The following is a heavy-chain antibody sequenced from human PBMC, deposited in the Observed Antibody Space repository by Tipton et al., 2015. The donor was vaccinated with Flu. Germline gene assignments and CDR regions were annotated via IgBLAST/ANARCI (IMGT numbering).Heavy chain of an antibody. J-gene: IGHJ5*02. CDR3: ARRDYSNYVSEPKNWFHP. V-gene: IGHV4-59*04. CDR1: GGSISGYS. Sequence: LRLSCTVSGGSISGYSWGWIRQPPGKGLEWIGNIHRGGSPYYNPSLRSRVTMSVDTSKNQFYLRLSSVTAADTAVYYCARRDYSNYVSEPKNWFHPWGQGTLVTVSS. D-gene: IGHD4-11*01. CDR2: IHRGGSP.